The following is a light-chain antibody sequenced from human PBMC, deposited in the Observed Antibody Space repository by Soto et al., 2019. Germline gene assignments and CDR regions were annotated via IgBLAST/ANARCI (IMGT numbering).Light chain of an antibody. CDR3: CSYAGSYSVV. J-gene: IGLJ2*01. CDR2: DVS. V-gene: IGLV2-11*01. CDR1: SSDVGGYNY. Sequence: QSALTQPRSVSGSPGQSVTISCTGTSSDVGGYNYVSWYQQHPGKAPKLMIYDVSKRPSGVPDRFSGSKSGNTASLTISGLQAEDEADDYCCSYAGSYSVVFGGGTKLTV.